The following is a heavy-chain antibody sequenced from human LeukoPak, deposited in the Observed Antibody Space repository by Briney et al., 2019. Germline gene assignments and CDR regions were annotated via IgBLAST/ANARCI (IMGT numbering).Heavy chain of an antibody. J-gene: IGHJ6*02. CDR1: GFTFSSYS. D-gene: IGHD2-15*01. Sequence: GGSLRLSWEASGFTFSSYSMNWVRQAPGKGREWVSSISSSSSYIYYADSVKGRFTISRDNAKNSLYLQMNSLRAEDTAVYYCARDIGYPCMDVWGQGTTVTVSS. V-gene: IGHV3-21*01. CDR3: ARDIGYPCMDV. CDR2: ISSSSSYI.